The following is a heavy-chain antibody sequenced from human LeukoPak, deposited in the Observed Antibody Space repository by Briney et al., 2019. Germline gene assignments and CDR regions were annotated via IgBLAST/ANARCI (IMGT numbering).Heavy chain of an antibody. J-gene: IGHJ4*02. CDR2: IGDSGDKT. CDR1: GFTFNRNA. D-gene: IGHD6-19*01. CDR3: VRRGDASSGWGDHDF. Sequence: GGSLRLSCAASGFTFNRNAISWVRQAPGKGLEWVSTIGDSGDKTFYADSVKGRFTISRDNSKNMVHLQMNSLTGEDTALYYCVRRGDASSGWGDHDFWGQGALVTVSS. V-gene: IGHV3-23*01.